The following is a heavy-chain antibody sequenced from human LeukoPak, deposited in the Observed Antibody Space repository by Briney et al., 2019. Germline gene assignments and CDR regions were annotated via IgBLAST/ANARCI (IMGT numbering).Heavy chain of an antibody. CDR2: ISGGSSLT. J-gene: IGHJ4*02. CDR3: ARFSSYLDC. V-gene: IGHV3-21*01. D-gene: IGHD2-2*01. CDR1: GFTFSSYA. Sequence: PGGSLRLSCSASGFTFSSYAMHWVRQAPGKGLEWVSSISGGSSLTYYADSVKGRLTISRDNAKNSLYLQVNSLRAEDTAVYYCARFSSYLDCWGQGALVTVSS.